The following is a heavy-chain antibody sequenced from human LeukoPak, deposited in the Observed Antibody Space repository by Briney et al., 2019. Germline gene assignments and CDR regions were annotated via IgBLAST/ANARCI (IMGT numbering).Heavy chain of an antibody. CDR1: GGSISSYY. Sequence: PSENLSLTCTVSGGSISSYYWSWIRQPPGQGLEWIGYIYYSGSTNYNPSLKSRVTISVDTSKNQFSLKLSSVTAADTAVYFCARRPLYSYYFDYWGQGTLVTVSS. CDR3: ARRPLYSYYFDY. CDR2: IYYSGST. J-gene: IGHJ4*02. V-gene: IGHV4-59*01. D-gene: IGHD6-13*01.